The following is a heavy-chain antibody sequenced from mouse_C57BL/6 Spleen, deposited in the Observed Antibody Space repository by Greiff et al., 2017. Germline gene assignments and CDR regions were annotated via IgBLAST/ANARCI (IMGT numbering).Heavy chain of an antibody. J-gene: IGHJ4*01. Sequence: DVQLQESGGGLVKPGGSLKLSCAASGFTFSDYGMHWVRQAPEKGLEWVAYISSGSSTIYYADTVKGRFTISRDNAKNTLFLQMTSLRSEDTAMYYCARPHLYPYAMDYWGQGTSVTVSS. CDR2: ISSGSSTI. D-gene: IGHD2-1*01. CDR3: ARPHLYPYAMDY. V-gene: IGHV5-17*01. CDR1: GFTFSDYG.